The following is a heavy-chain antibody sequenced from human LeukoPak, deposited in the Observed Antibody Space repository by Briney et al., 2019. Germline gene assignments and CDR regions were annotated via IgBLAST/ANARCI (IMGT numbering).Heavy chain of an antibody. CDR1: GFTFSSYW. CDR3: ANGLWLQWGDY. Sequence: GGSLRLSCAASGFTFSSYWMSWVRQAPGKGLEWVANIKQDGSEKYYVDSVEGRFTISRDNSKTTLYLQMNSLRAEDTAVYYCANGLWLQWGDYWGQGTLVTVSS. J-gene: IGHJ4*02. D-gene: IGHD5-18*01. V-gene: IGHV3-7*05. CDR2: IKQDGSEK.